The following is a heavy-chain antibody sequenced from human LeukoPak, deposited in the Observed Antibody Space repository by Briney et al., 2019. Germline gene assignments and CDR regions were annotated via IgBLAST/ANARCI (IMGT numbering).Heavy chain of an antibody. V-gene: IGHV4-39*01. CDR1: GGSISSSSYY. D-gene: IGHD3-10*01. Sequence: SETLSLTCTVSGGSISSSSYYWGWIRQPPGKGLEWIGSIYYSGSTYYNPSLKSRVTISVDTSKNQFSLKLSSVTAADTAVYYCARRAQDYGSGSYLRDYYFDYWGQGTLVTVSS. CDR3: ARRAQDYGSGSYLRDYYFDY. J-gene: IGHJ4*02. CDR2: IYYSGST.